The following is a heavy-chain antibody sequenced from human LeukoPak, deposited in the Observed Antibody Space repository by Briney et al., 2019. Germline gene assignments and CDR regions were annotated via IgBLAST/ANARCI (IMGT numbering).Heavy chain of an antibody. J-gene: IGHJ4*02. V-gene: IGHV4-39*01. CDR2: IYYSGST. D-gene: IGHD5/OR15-5a*01. CDR1: GGSVSSSSYY. CDR3: AGGGPASVRYYFDY. Sequence: PSETLSLTCTVSGGSVSSSSYYWGWIRQPPGKGLEWIGNIYYSGSTYYNPSLKSRVTISVDTSKNQFSLKLISVTAADTAVYFCAGGGPASVRYYFDYWGQGTLVTVSS.